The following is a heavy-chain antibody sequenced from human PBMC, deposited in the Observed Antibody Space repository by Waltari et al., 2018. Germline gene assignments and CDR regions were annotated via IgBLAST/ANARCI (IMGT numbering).Heavy chain of an antibody. CDR1: GYTSHDYP. V-gene: IGHV7-4-1*02. CDR2: INTKNGHP. J-gene: IGHJ6*02. Sequence: QVQLAQSGSELKEPGASVKVSCRTSGYTSHDYPINWVRQAPGQGLEWMGWINTKNGHPTYVQGFTGRFVFSLDTSVSTTYLQITGLKAEDTAVYFCARALLGLTNRLDVWGQGTTVTISS. D-gene: IGHD4-17*01. CDR3: ARALLGLTNRLDV.